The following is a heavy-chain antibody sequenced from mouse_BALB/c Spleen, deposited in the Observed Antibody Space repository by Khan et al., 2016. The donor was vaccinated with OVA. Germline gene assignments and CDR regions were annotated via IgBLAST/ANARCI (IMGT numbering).Heavy chain of an antibody. Sequence: QVQLKESGAELARPGASVKLSCKASGYIFTDYNINWMRQRTGQGLEWIGEIYPGSDNTYYNERLKGKATLTVDKSSSTAYMHFSSLTSEDSAVYFCAREWAAWLPYWGQGTLVTVSA. J-gene: IGHJ3*01. CDR1: GYIFTDYN. CDR2: IYPGSDNT. CDR3: AREWAAWLPY. V-gene: IGHV1-77*01.